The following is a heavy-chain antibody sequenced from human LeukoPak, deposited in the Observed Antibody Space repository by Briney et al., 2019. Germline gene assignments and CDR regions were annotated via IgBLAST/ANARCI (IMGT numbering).Heavy chain of an antibody. CDR2: ISYDGNNE. V-gene: IGHV3-30-3*01. CDR3: ARDGGFSSAWNLYFQH. Sequence: GGSLRLSCAASGFTFSNYPMHWVRQAPGKGLEWVAVISYDGNNEYYADSVQGRSTISRDNSKNTLSLQMNSLRPDDTAMYYCARDGGFSSAWNLYFQHWGQGTLVTVSS. J-gene: IGHJ1*01. D-gene: IGHD6-19*01. CDR1: GFTFSNYP.